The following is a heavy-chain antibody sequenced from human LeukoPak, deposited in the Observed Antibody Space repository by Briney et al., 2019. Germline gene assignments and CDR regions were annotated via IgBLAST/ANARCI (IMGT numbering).Heavy chain of an antibody. CDR2: IYYSGRT. J-gene: IGHJ4*02. CDR3: ARLDCSSTSCYFDY. Sequence: SETLSLTCTVSGGSISSYYWSWIRQPPGKGLEWIGYIYYSGRTNYNPSLKSRVTISVDTSKNQFSLKLSSVTAADTAVYYCARLDCSSTSCYFDYWGQGTLVTVSS. D-gene: IGHD2-2*01. CDR1: GGSISSYY. V-gene: IGHV4-59*01.